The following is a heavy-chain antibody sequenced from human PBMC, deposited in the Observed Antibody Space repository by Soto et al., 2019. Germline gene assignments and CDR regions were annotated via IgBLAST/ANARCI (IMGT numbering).Heavy chain of an antibody. CDR1: GFTFSSYG. CDR2: IWYDGSNK. CDR3: ARSDSYGFYYYYYGMDV. V-gene: IGHV3-33*01. J-gene: IGHJ6*02. Sequence: PGGSLRLSCAASGFTFSSYGMXWVRQAPGKGLEWVAVIWYDGSNKYYADSVKGRFTISRDNSKNTLYLQMNSLRAEDTAVYYCARSDSYGFYYYYYGMDVWGQGTTVTVSS. D-gene: IGHD5-18*01.